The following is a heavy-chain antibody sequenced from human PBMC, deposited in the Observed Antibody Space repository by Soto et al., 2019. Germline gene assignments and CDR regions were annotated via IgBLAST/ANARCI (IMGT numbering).Heavy chain of an antibody. J-gene: IGHJ6*02. Sequence: GSLKHCCPAFGXKLSSYSMNWVRQAPGRGLEWVAYISDSGSHTLYAASVKGRFTVYSDTAKHSLYLQMSGLRDEDRAVYDCARYYYDSSGYDGMDVWGQGTTGTVSS. V-gene: IGHV3-48*02. CDR2: ISDSGSHT. CDR3: ARYYYDSSGYDGMDV. CDR1: GXKLSSYS. D-gene: IGHD3-22*01.